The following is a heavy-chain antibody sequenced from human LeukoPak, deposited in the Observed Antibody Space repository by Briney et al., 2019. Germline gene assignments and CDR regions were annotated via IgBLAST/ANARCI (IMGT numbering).Heavy chain of an antibody. J-gene: IGHJ4*02. CDR3: AKDRSWELLHVYDY. CDR2: IGRSGDVT. CDR1: GFSFSSYA. V-gene: IGHV3-23*01. Sequence: PGGSLRLSCAASGFSFSSYAMSWVRHSPGKGLEWVSSIGRSGDVTYYADSVEGRFTISRDDAKNSLYLQMNSLRAEDTALYYCAKDRSWELLHVYDYWGQGTLVTVSS. D-gene: IGHD1-26*01.